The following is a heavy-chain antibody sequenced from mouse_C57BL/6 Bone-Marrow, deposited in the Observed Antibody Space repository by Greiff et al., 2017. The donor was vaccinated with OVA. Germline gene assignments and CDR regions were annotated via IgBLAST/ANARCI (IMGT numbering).Heavy chain of an antibody. V-gene: IGHV10-1*01. CDR1: GFSFNTYA. D-gene: IGHD1-1*01. CDR3: VGQGGYYYGSSHYYAMDY. J-gene: IGHJ4*01. Sequence: EVKLMESGGGLVQPKGSLKLSCAASGFSFNTYAMNWVRQAPGQGLEWVARIRSKSNNYATYYADSVKDRFTISRDDSESMLYLQMNNLKTEDTAMYYCVGQGGYYYGSSHYYAMDYWGQGTSVTVSS. CDR2: IRSKSNNYAT.